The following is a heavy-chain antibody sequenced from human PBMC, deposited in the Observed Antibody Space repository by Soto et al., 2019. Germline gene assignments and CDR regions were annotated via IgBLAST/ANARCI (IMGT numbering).Heavy chain of an antibody. CDR3: AKVPLRLDYFDY. D-gene: IGHD5-12*01. Sequence: EVQLLESGGGLVQPGGSLRLSCAASGFTFSNYAMNWVRQAPGKGLEWVSAISGSGSTYYADSVKGRFTISRDNSKNTLYRQMNSLRAEDTAVDYCAKVPLRLDYFDYWGPGTLVTVSS. V-gene: IGHV3-23*01. CDR1: GFTFSNYA. J-gene: IGHJ4*02. CDR2: ISGSGST.